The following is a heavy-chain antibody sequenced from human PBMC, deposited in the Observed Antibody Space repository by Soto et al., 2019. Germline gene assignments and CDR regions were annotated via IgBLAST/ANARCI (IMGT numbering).Heavy chain of an antibody. Sequence: EVQLVESGGGLVQPGRSLRLSCAASGFTFDDYAMHWVRQAPGKGLEWVSGISWNSCSIGYADSVKGRFTISRDNAKNSLYLQMNSLRAEDTALYYWAQDRGLVLSFYFDYWGQGNLVTVSS. V-gene: IGHV3-9*01. J-gene: IGHJ4*02. CDR3: AQDRGLVLSFYFDY. D-gene: IGHD6-19*01. CDR2: ISWNSCSI. CDR1: GFTFDDYA.